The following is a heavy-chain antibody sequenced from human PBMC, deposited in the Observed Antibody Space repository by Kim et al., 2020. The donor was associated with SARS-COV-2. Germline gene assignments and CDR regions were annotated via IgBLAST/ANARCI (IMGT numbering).Heavy chain of an antibody. V-gene: IGHV3-15*01. Sequence: GGSLRLSCAASGFSFTDAWMSWVRQAPGKGLEWVGRIKSVADGETTDYGARIKGRFSISRDDSKKTLYLQMNSLQTEDSAVYFCTTDLLWVGDLLPYFRHWGQGTLVTVSS. CDR2: IKSVADGETT. CDR1: GFSFTDAW. CDR3: TTDLLWVGDLLPYFRH. D-gene: IGHD3-10*01. J-gene: IGHJ1*01.